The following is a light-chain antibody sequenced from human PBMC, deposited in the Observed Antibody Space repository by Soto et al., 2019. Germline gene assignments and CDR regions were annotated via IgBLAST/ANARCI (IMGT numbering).Light chain of an antibody. Sequence: DIHMTQSPSTLSGSLGDIVTFTCRASQTISSWLAWYQQKPGKAPKLLIYKASTLKSGVPSRFSGSGSGTEFTLTISSLQPDDFATYYCQHYNSYSEAFGQGTKV. CDR3: QHYNSYSEA. CDR2: KAS. V-gene: IGKV1-5*03. J-gene: IGKJ1*01. CDR1: QTISSW.